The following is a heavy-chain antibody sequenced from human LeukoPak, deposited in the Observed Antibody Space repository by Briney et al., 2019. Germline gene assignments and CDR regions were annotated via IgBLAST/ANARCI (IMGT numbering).Heavy chain of an antibody. D-gene: IGHD3-22*01. CDR3: ARGILYYYDSSGYYGVDY. CDR1: GYTLTGYY. Sequence: ASVKVSCKASGYTLTGYYMHWVRQAPGQGLEWMGRINPNSGGTNYAQKFQGRVTMTRDTSISTAYMELSRLRSDDTAVYYCARGILYYYDSSGYYGVDYWGQGTLVTVSS. V-gene: IGHV1-2*06. J-gene: IGHJ4*02. CDR2: INPNSGGT.